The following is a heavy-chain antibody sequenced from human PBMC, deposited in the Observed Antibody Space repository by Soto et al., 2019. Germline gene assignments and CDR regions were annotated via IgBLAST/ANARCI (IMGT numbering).Heavy chain of an antibody. CDR1: GGSISSGDSY. Sequence: SETLSLTCTVSGGSISSGDSYWSWVRQPPGKGLEWIGYIYYSGSTYYNPSLKSRATLSLDTSKNQFSLKLSSVTAADTAVYYCARGVYYDILTGVSFDYWGQGTLVTV. V-gene: IGHV4-30-4*01. J-gene: IGHJ4*02. D-gene: IGHD3-9*01. CDR3: ARGVYYDILTGVSFDY. CDR2: IYYSGST.